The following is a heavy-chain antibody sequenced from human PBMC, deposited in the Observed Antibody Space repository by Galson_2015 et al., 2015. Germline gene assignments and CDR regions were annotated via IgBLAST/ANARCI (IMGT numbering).Heavy chain of an antibody. CDR1: GFTFSTYA. CDR3: ASDKGSILQDHFALLTYFDY. CDR2: ISYDGSNK. Sequence: ALRIACAASGFTFSTYAMHWVRQAPGKGLEWQAVISYDGSNKYHTDSVKRRFTISRYNSNNTLYLQMNSLRADDMAVYYCASDKGSILQDHFALLTYFDYWGQGFVVTVSS. V-gene: IGHV3-30*03. J-gene: IGHJ4*02. D-gene: IGHD2-15*01.